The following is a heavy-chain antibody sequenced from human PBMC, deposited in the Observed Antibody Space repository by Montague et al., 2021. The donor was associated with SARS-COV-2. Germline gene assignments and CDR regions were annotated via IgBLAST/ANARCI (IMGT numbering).Heavy chain of an antibody. Sequence: SETLSLTCTVSGGSISSYYWSWIRQPPGKGLEWIGYIYYSGSTNHNPSLKSRVTISVDTSKKQFSLKLTSLTAADTAVYYCATGINYYDFLALQSWGQGALVIVSS. CDR3: ATGINYYDFLALQS. D-gene: IGHD3/OR15-3a*01. V-gene: IGHV4-59*12. CDR1: GGSISSYY. CDR2: IYYSGST. J-gene: IGHJ4*02.